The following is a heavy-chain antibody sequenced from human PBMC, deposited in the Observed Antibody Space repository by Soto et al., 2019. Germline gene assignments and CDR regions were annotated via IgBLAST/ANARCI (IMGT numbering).Heavy chain of an antibody. J-gene: IGHJ4*02. CDR2: ISGSGGST. D-gene: IGHD6-13*01. Sequence: EVQLLESGGGLVQPGGSLRLSCAASGFTFSSYAMSWVRQARGKGLVWVSTISGSGGSTYYADSVKGRFTISRDNSKNTLYLQLNSLRAEHTAVYYCAKDLSLGAGSDYWGQGTLVTVSS. CDR1: GFTFSSYA. V-gene: IGHV3-23*01. CDR3: AKDLSLGAGSDY.